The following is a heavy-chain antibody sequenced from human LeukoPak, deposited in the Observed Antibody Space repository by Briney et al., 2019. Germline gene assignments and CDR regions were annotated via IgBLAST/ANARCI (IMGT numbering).Heavy chain of an antibody. J-gene: IGHJ4*02. CDR1: GFTFSSYG. CDR3: ANSPIGSSGWYDY. Sequence: GRSLRLSCAASGFTFSSYGMHWVRQAPGKGLEWVAVISYDGSNKYYADSVKGRFTISRDNSKNTLYLQMNSLRAEDTAVYYCANSPIGSSGWYDYWGLGTLVTVSS. CDR2: ISYDGSNK. V-gene: IGHV3-30*18. D-gene: IGHD6-19*01.